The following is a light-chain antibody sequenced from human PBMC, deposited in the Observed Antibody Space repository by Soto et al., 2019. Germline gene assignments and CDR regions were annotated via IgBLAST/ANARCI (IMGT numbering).Light chain of an antibody. CDR1: SSDVGGYNY. Sequence: QSALTQPASVSGSPGQSITISCTGTSSDVGGYNYVSWYQQHPGKAPKLMIYEVSNRPSGVSNRFSGSKSGNTASLTISGLQAEDVADYYCSSYTSSSTRDVFGTGTKLTVL. CDR2: EVS. CDR3: SSYTSSSTRDV. V-gene: IGLV2-14*01. J-gene: IGLJ1*01.